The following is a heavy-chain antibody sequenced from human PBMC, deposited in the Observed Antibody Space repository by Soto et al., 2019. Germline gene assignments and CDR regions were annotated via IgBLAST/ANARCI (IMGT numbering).Heavy chain of an antibody. V-gene: IGHV1-46*01. J-gene: IGHJ5*02. CDR2: INPSGGST. Sequence: QVQLVQSGAEVKKPGASVKVSCKASGYTFTSYYMHWVRQAPGQGLEWMGIINPSGGSTSYAQKFQGRVTMTRDTSTGTVYMELSSLRSEDTAVYYCARAQMNTYQPFDPWGQGTLVTVSS. CDR1: GYTFTSYY. CDR3: ARAQMNTYQPFDP. D-gene: IGHD3-16*01.